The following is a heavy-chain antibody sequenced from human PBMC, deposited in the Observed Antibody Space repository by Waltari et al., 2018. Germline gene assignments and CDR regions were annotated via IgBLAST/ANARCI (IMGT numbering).Heavy chain of an antibody. J-gene: IGHJ6*03. V-gene: IGHV4-59*01. D-gene: IGHD3-10*01. CDR1: GGSISSYY. CDR2: IYYSGST. Sequence: QVQLQESGPGLVKPSETLSLTCTVSGGSISSYYWSWIRQPPGKGLEWIGYIYYSGSTNYNPSLKSRVTISVDTSKNQFSLKLSSVTAADTAVYYCARLLWFGELGCYYYYMDVWGKGTTVTISS. CDR3: ARLLWFGELGCYYYYMDV.